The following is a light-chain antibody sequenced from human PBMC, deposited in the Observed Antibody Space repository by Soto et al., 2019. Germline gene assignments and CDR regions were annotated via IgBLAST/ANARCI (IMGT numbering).Light chain of an antibody. CDR1: QGISSY. Sequence: DIQLTQSPSFLSASVGDRVTITCRASQGISSYLAWYQQKPGKAPNLLISAASTLQSGVPSRFSGSGSGTEFTLTISSLQPEDFATYFCQQLNFYPLTFGGGTKVEIK. J-gene: IGKJ4*01. CDR2: AAS. CDR3: QQLNFYPLT. V-gene: IGKV1-9*01.